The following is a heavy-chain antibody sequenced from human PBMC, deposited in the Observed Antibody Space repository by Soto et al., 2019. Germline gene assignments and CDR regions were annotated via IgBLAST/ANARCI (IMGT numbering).Heavy chain of an antibody. V-gene: IGHV1-18*01. CDR2: ISAYNGNK. Sequence: QVQLVQSGAEVKKPGASVKVSCKASGYTFTSYGISWVRQAPGQGLDGMGWISAYNGNKKYAKNVQGRVTMTTDTSTNTAHMEVRSLRSDDTAVYYCARDAALGMNDYWGQGTLVTFSS. CDR1: GYTFTSYG. CDR3: ARDAALGMNDY. D-gene: IGHD1-20*01. J-gene: IGHJ4*02.